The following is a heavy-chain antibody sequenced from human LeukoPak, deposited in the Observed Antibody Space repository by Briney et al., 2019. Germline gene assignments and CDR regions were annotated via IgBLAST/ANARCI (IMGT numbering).Heavy chain of an antibody. D-gene: IGHD3-3*01. V-gene: IGHV1-24*01. CDR2: FDPEDGET. J-gene: IGHJ4*02. CDR1: GYTLTELS. Sequence: ASVKVSCKVSGYTLTELSMHWVRQAPGKGLEWMGGFDPEDGETIYAQKLQGRVTMTTDTSTSTAYMELRSLRSDDTAVYYCARDAPRSGSIARFDYWGQGTLVTVSS. CDR3: ARDAPRSGSIARFDY.